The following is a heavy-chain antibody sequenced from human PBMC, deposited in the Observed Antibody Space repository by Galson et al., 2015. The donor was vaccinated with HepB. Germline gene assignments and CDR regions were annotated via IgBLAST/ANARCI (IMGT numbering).Heavy chain of an antibody. J-gene: IGHJ4*02. CDR1: GFSFRTEW. CDR3: ARAVD. Sequence: SLRLSCAASGFSFRTEWMSWVRQAPGKGPEWVANIKEDGSEENYEDSVRGRFTISRDNAKNSMYLQMNSLRVEDTAVYYCARAVDWGQGTLVTVSS. CDR2: IKEDGSEE. V-gene: IGHV3-7*01.